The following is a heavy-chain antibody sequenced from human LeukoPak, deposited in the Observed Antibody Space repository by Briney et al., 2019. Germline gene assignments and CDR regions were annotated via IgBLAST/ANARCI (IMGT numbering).Heavy chain of an antibody. Sequence: GGSLRLSCAASGFTFSAYWMTWVRQAPGKGLEWVANIKQDGSEKYYVDSVKGRFTISRDNAKKSLFLQMNSLRAEDTAVYYCASSSRNLYWGQGTLVTVSS. CDR3: ASSSRNLY. V-gene: IGHV3-7*01. CDR1: GFTFSAYW. D-gene: IGHD6-13*01. CDR2: IKQDGSEK. J-gene: IGHJ4*02.